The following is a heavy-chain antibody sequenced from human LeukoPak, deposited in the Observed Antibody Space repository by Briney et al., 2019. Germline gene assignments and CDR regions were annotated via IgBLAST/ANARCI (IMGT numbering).Heavy chain of an antibody. D-gene: IGHD6-13*01. V-gene: IGHV3-48*01. CDR2: ISSDSTTI. CDR1: GFIFSSYS. CDR3: AKDRYSSSWYDPTIDY. J-gene: IGHJ4*02. Sequence: PGGSLRLSCAASGFIFSSYSMNWVRQAPGKGLEWVSYISSDSTTIYYADSVKGRFTISRDNAKNSLFLQMNSLRAEDTAVYYCAKDRYSSSWYDPTIDYWGQGTLVTVSS.